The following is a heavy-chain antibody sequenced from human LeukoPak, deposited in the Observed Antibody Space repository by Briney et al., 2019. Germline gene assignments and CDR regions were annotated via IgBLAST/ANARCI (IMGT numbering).Heavy chain of an antibody. CDR3: ARVHSYGPTSYFDY. Sequence: SETLSLTCTVSGGSISSYYWTWIRQPPGKGLEWIGYVYYSGTTNYNPSLKSRVTISVNTSSNQVSLKLSSVTAADTAVYYCARVHSYGPTSYFDYWGQGTLVTVSS. V-gene: IGHV4-59*01. J-gene: IGHJ4*02. D-gene: IGHD5-18*01. CDR2: VYYSGTT. CDR1: GGSISSYY.